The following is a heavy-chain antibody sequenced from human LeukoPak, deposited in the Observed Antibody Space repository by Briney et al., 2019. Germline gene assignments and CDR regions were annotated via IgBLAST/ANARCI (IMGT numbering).Heavy chain of an antibody. V-gene: IGHV3-9*01. D-gene: IGHD3-10*01. Sequence: EPGRSLRLSCAASGFNFDDYAMHWVRQAPGKGLEWVSDISWDSGNVGYADSVKGRFTISRDNAKKSLYLQMNDLRTEDTALYYCAKDRGYGSGAYGHFDYWGQGAPVTVSS. CDR1: GFNFDDYA. J-gene: IGHJ4*02. CDR2: ISWDSGNV. CDR3: AKDRGYGSGAYGHFDY.